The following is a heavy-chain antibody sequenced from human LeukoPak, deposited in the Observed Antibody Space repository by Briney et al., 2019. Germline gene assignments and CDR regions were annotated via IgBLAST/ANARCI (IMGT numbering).Heavy chain of an antibody. V-gene: IGHV3-48*03. CDR1: GFTFSSYE. D-gene: IGHD3-3*01. J-gene: IGHJ2*01. CDR3: AREACLEWSLLPGCFDL. CDR2: ISSSGSTI. Sequence: GGSLRLSCAASGFTFSSYEMNWVRQAPGKGLEWVSYISSSGSTIYYADSVKGRFTISRDNAKNSLYLQMNSLRAEDTAVYYCAREACLEWSLLPGCFDLWGRGTLVTVSS.